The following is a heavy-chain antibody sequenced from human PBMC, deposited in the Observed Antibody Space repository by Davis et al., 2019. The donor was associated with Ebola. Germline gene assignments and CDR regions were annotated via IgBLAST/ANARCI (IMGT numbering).Heavy chain of an antibody. D-gene: IGHD4-23*01. J-gene: IGHJ4*02. CDR3: ARERAVAHFDY. V-gene: IGHV3-21*01. CDR2: ISSSSSYI. Sequence: GGSLRLSCAASGFTVSSNYMSWVRQAPGKGLEWVSSISSSSSYIYYADSVKGRFTISRDNAKNSLYLQMNSLRAEDTAVYYCARERAVAHFDYWGQGTLVTVSS. CDR1: GFTVSSNY.